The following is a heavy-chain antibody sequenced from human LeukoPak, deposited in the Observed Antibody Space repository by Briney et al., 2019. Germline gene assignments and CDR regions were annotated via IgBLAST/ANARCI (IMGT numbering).Heavy chain of an antibody. CDR3: ARDLVTMVRGSGLGY. CDR2: IYYSGST. D-gene: IGHD3-10*01. CDR1: GGSISSSSYY. V-gene: IGHV4-61*01. J-gene: IGHJ4*02. Sequence: SETLSLTCTVSGGSISSSSYYWGWIRQPPGKGLEWIGYIYYSGSTNYNPSLKSRVTISVDTSKNQFSLKLSSVTAADTAVYYCARDLVTMVRGSGLGYWGQGTLVTVSS.